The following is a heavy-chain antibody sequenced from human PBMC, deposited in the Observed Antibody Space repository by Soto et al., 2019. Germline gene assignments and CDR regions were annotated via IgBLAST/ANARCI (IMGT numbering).Heavy chain of an antibody. CDR2: IYRSGST. CDR1: GCSVSSSSYY. D-gene: IGHD6-19*01. J-gene: IGHJ4*02. CDR3: ARQPSGYRSGWYFDY. V-gene: IGHV4-39*01. Sequence: SETLSLTCTFSGCSVSSSSYYWGWIRQPPGKGLEWIGSIYRSGSTYYNPSLQSRVTISVDTSKNQFSLRLSSVTAADTAVYLCARQPSGYRSGWYFDYWGQGTLVTVSS.